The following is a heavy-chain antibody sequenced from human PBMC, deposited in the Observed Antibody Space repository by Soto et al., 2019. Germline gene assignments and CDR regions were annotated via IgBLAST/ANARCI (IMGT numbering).Heavy chain of an antibody. CDR1: GYSFTSYW. Sequence: PGESLKISCKGSGYSFTSYWISWVRQMPGKGLEWMGRIDPSDSYTNYSPSFQGHATISADKSISTAYLQWSSLKASDTAMYYCASTLSYYYGMDVWGQGTTVTVSS. CDR2: IDPSDSYT. V-gene: IGHV5-10-1*01. J-gene: IGHJ6*02. CDR3: ASTLSYYYGMDV.